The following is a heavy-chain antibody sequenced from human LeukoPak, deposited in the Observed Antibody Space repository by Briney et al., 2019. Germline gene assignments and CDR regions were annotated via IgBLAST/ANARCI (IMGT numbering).Heavy chain of an antibody. CDR3: AKDLTWHYDILTGPH. Sequence: HPGGSLRLSCAASGFTFSSYGMHWVRQAPGKGLEWVSAISGSGGSTYYADSVKGRFTISRDNSKNTLYLQMNSLRAEDTAVYYCAKDLTWHYDILTGPHWGQGTLVTVSS. J-gene: IGHJ4*02. V-gene: IGHV3-23*01. D-gene: IGHD3-9*01. CDR1: GFTFSSYG. CDR2: ISGSGGST.